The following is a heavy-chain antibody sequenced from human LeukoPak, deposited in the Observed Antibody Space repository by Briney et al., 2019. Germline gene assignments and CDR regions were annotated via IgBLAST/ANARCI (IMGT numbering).Heavy chain of an antibody. Sequence: ASVKVSCKASGYTFTGYYMHWVRQAPGQGLEWMGWINPNSGGTNYAQKFQGRVTMTRDTSISTAYMELSRLRSDDTAAYYCAHAELIAAATLDYWGQGTLVTVSS. CDR1: GYTFTGYY. CDR2: INPNSGGT. V-gene: IGHV1-2*02. D-gene: IGHD6-13*01. J-gene: IGHJ4*02. CDR3: AHAELIAAATLDY.